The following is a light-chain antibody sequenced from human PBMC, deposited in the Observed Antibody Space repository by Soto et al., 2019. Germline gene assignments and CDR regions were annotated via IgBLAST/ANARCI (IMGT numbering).Light chain of an antibody. CDR2: EVT. CDR3: SSYAGSNNL. V-gene: IGLV2-8*01. J-gene: IGLJ2*01. CDR1: RSDVGGYNY. Sequence: QSVLTQPPSASGSPGQSVTISCTGTRSDVGGYNYDSWYQQHPGKAPKLMIYEVTKRPSGVPDRFSGSKSGNTASLTVSGLQADDEADYYCSSYAGSNNLFGGGTKLTVL.